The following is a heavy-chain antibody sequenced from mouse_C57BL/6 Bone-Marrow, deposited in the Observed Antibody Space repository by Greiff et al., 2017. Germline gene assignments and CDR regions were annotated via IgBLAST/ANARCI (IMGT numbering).Heavy chain of an antibody. D-gene: IGHD1-1*01. CDR1: GYTFTSYW. V-gene: IGHV1-50*01. J-gene: IGHJ2*01. Sequence: QVQLQQPGAELVKPGASVKLSCKASGYTFTSYWMQWVKQRPGQGLEWIGEIDPSDSYTNYNQKFKGKATLTVDTSSSTAYMQLSSLTSEDSAVYSCAKGDLSYYGGCSWDYWGQGTTLTVSS. CDR2: IDPSDSYT. CDR3: AKGDLSYYGGCSWDY.